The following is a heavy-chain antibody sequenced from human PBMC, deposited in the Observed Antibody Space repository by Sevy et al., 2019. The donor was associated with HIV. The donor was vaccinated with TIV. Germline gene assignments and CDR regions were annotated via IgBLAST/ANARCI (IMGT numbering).Heavy chain of an antibody. V-gene: IGHV4-39*01. J-gene: IGHJ4*02. CDR2: INYSGIT. Sequence: SETLSLTCTVSGASISSSGYYWGWIRQPPGKGLEWIACINYSGITFYNPSLKSRVTISADTSKNQFSLRLSSVTAADSSIYFCVGPKLTYTNGWHYFDSWGQGTLVTVSS. CDR1: GASISSSGYY. D-gene: IGHD6-25*01. CDR3: VGPKLTYTNGWHYFDS.